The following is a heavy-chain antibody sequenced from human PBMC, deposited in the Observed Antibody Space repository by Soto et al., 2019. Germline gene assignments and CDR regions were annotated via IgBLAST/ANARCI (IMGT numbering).Heavy chain of an antibody. Sequence: QVQLVQSGAEVKKPGSSVKVSCKASGGTFSSYTISWVRQAPGQGLEWMGRIIPILGIANYAQKFQGRVTITADKSTSTAYMELSSLRSEDTAVYYCARAFCSSTSCSRFDYWCQGTLVTVSS. J-gene: IGHJ4*02. CDR1: GGTFSSYT. V-gene: IGHV1-69*02. CDR3: ARAFCSSTSCSRFDY. D-gene: IGHD2-2*01. CDR2: IIPILGIA.